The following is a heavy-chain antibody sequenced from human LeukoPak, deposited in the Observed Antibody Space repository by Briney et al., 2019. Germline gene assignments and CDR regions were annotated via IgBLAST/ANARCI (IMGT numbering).Heavy chain of an antibody. J-gene: IGHJ5*02. CDR3: ARDRSSRWDSDWFDP. Sequence: SETLSLTCTVSGGSIGNYYWSWIRQPAGKELEWIGRFHTSGSSSYNPSLKSRVTMSVDTSKNQFSLKLTSVTAADTAVYYCARDRSSRWDSDWFDPWGQGTLVTVSS. V-gene: IGHV4-4*07. CDR1: GGSIGNYY. D-gene: IGHD6-13*01. CDR2: FHTSGSS.